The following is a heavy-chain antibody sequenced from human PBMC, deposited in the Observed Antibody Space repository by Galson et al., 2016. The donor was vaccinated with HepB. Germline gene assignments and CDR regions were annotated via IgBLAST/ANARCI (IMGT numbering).Heavy chain of an antibody. J-gene: IGHJ4*02. D-gene: IGHD1-1*01. CDR2: INQDGGAK. CDR1: GLTFSRFR. V-gene: IGHV3-7*04. Sequence: SLRLSCAASGLTFSRFRMTWVRQAPGKGLEWVANINQDGGAKHYLDSVRGRFTISRDNAKNSLYLQMNSLRAEDTAVYFCARAYQYTLDYWGQGTLVTVSS. CDR3: ARAYQYTLDY.